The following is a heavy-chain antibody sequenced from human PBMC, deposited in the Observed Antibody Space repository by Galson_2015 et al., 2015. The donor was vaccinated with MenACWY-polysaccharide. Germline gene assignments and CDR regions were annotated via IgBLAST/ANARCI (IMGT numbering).Heavy chain of an antibody. D-gene: IGHD3-22*01. V-gene: IGHV5-51*03. CDR1: GDTFTSSW. CDR2: IYPGDSET. J-gene: IGHJ2*01. CDR3: ARRGNDYDSNLGRGWYFDL. Sequence: QSGAEVKKPGESLKISCKGSGDTFTSSWIGWVRQMPGKGLEWMGIIYPGDSETIYSPSFQGQVTISADKSITTAYLQWSSLKTWDTAMFYCARRGNDYDSNLGRGWYFDLWGRGTLVTVSS.